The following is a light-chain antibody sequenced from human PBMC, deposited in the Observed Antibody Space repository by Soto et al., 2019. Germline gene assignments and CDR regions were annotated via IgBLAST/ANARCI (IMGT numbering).Light chain of an antibody. CDR1: QSVNNDY. J-gene: IGKJ4*01. CDR3: QQYGTSPLT. V-gene: IGKV3-20*01. CDR2: GAS. Sequence: ETVLTQSPDTLSLSPGERATLSCRATQSVNNDYLAWYQQRPGLAPRLLIFGASGRATGIPDRFSGSGSGTDFTLTISRLEPEDFAIYDCQQYGTSPLTFGGGTKVEIK.